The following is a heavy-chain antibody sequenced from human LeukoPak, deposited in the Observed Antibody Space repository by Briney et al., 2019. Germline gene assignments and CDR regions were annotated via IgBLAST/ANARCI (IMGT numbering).Heavy chain of an antibody. Sequence: QPGGSLRLSCAASGFTFSNYGMHWVRQAPGKGLEWVAVISYDRTNKYYADSVKGRFTISRDNSKYTLYLQMNSLRAEDTAVYYCATGYDTSGYPNWFDPWGQGTLVTVSS. D-gene: IGHD3-22*01. J-gene: IGHJ5*02. V-gene: IGHV3-30*19. CDR2: ISYDRTNK. CDR1: GFTFSNYG. CDR3: ATGYDTSGYPNWFDP.